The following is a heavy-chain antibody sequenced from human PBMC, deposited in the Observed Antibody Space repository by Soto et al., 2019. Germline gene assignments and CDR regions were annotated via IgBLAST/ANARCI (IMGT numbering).Heavy chain of an antibody. CDR2: ISWNSGSI. V-gene: IGHV3-9*01. CDR3: AKDIRNGLPFHYYGGLDV. D-gene: IGHD2-8*01. CDR1: GFTFDDYA. Sequence: EVQLVESGGDLVQPGRSLRLSCAASGFTFDDYAMHWVRQVPGKGLEWVSGISWNSGSIGYADSVRGRFTISRDRAKKSLYLNMKSLRTEDTALYYCAKDIRNGLPFHYYGGLDVWGQGTTVTVSS. J-gene: IGHJ6*02.